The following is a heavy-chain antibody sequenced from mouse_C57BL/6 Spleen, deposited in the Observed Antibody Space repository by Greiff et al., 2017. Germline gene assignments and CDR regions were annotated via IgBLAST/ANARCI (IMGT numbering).Heavy chain of an antibody. D-gene: IGHD1-1*01. V-gene: IGHV1-80*01. Sequence: LVESGAELVKPGASVKISCKASGYAFSSYWMNWVKQRPGKGLEWIGQIYPGDGDTNYNGKFKGKATLTADKSSSTAYMQLSSLTSEDSAVYFCAREDYGSSYGWGQGTTLTVSS. CDR2: IYPGDGDT. CDR3: AREDYGSSYG. J-gene: IGHJ2*01. CDR1: GYAFSSYW.